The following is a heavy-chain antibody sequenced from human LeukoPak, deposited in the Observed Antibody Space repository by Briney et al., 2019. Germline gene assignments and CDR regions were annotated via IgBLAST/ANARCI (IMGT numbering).Heavy chain of an antibody. CDR2: IYHSGST. J-gene: IGHJ4*02. Sequence: PSETLSLTCAVSGGSISSSNWWSWVRQPPGKGLEWIGEIYHSGSTNYNPSLKSRVTISVDTSKNQFSLKLSSVTAADTAVYYCARETEWAMVADYWGQGTLVTVSS. CDR1: GGSISSSNW. CDR3: ARETEWAMVADY. V-gene: IGHV4-4*02. D-gene: IGHD5-18*01.